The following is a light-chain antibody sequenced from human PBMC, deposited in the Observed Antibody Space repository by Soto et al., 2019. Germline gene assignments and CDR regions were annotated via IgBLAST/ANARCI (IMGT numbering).Light chain of an antibody. Sequence: DIQMTQSPSSLSASVGDRVTITCRASQDISNSLAWYQQKPGKVPKVLIYATSILQSGVPARFSGSGSGTDVTLTISSLQPEDVATDYFRNYNSAPLTFGGGTKVEI. CDR1: QDISNS. V-gene: IGKV1-27*01. CDR3: RNYNSAPLT. CDR2: ATS. J-gene: IGKJ4*01.